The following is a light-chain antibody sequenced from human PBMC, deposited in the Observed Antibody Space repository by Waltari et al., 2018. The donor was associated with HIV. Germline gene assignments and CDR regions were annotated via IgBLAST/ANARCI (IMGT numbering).Light chain of an antibody. Sequence: EIVMTQSPATLSVSPGERATISCRASQSVSSNLAWYQQKPGQAPRLLIYGASTRATGIPARCSGSGSATEFTLTISSLQSEDFAVYYCQQYNNWPPWTFGQGTKVEIK. V-gene: IGKV3-15*01. CDR2: GAS. CDR1: QSVSSN. J-gene: IGKJ1*01. CDR3: QQYNNWPPWT.